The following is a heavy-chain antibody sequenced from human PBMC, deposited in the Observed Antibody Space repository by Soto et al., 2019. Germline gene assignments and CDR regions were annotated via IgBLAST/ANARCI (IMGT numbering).Heavy chain of an antibody. CDR2: INNDGSTT. J-gene: IGHJ4*02. D-gene: IGHD1-26*01. Sequence: GGSLRLSCAASGLTFSNYWMHWVRQVPGKGLVWVSRINNDGSTTTYADSVKGRFTISRDNAKNTLYLQMNSLRVEDTAVYYCARGGGSYFDYWGXGTLVTVSS. CDR3: ARGGGSYFDY. V-gene: IGHV3-74*01. CDR1: GLTFSNYW.